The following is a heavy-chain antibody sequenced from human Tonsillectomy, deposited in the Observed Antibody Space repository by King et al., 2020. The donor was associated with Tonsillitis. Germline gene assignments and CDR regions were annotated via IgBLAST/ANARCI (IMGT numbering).Heavy chain of an antibody. V-gene: IGHV1-2*02. CDR2: INPNSGGT. J-gene: IGHJ4*02. Sequence: VQLVESGAEVKKPGASVKVSCKASGYTFTDYYIHWVRQAPGQGFEWMGWINPNSGGTTYAQKFRDRVTMTRDTSINTVYMELSRLRSDDTAVYYCAGVVSCQVGGAWGHGEHLDYWGQGALVTVSS. D-gene: IGHD1-26*01. CDR3: AGVVSCQVGGAWGHGEHLDY. CDR1: GYTFTDYY.